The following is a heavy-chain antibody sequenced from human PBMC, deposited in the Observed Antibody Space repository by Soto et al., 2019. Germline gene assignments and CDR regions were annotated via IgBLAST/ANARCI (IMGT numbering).Heavy chain of an antibody. CDR2: IKQDGSQK. D-gene: IGHD1-7*01. CDR3: ARGQTTTY. Sequence: ESGGGFVQPGGSLRLSCAASGFTFSNYWMTWVRQAPGKGLEWVANIKQDGSQKYYVDSVKGRFTVSRDNAKNSLYLQLNSLRAEDTAVYYCARGQTTTYWGQGTLVTVSS. CDR1: GFTFSNYW. J-gene: IGHJ4*02. V-gene: IGHV3-7*01.